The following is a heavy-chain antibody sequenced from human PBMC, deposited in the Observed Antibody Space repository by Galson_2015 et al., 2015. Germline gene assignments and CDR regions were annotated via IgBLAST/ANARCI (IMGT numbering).Heavy chain of an antibody. V-gene: IGHV3-7*03. D-gene: IGHD3/OR15-3a*01. J-gene: IGHJ4*02. CDR3: ASQTWTCYFDY. Sequence: SLRLSCAASGFTFSNYWMSWVRQAPGKGLEWVANIKQDGSEKYYVDSVKGRFTISRDNAKNSLYLQMNSLRAEDTAIYYCASQTWTCYFDYWGQGILVAVSS. CDR1: GFTFSNYW. CDR2: IKQDGSEK.